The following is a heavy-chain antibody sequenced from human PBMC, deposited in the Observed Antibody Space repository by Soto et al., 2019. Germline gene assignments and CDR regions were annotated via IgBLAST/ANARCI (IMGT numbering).Heavy chain of an antibody. Sequence: LRLSCAASGFTFSSYGMHWVRQAPGKGLQWVAVISYDGSHKYYADSVKGRFTISRDNSKNTLSLQMNSLRAEDTAVYYCAKDTPLQYYDILTGYLRGGMDVWGQGTTVTVSS. CDR3: AKDTPLQYYDILTGYLRGGMDV. D-gene: IGHD3-9*01. CDR1: GFTFSSYG. J-gene: IGHJ6*02. CDR2: ISYDGSHK. V-gene: IGHV3-30*18.